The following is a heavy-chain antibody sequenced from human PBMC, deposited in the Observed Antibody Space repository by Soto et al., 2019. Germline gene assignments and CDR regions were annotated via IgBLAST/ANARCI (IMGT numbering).Heavy chain of an antibody. V-gene: IGHV4-39*01. D-gene: IGHD3-10*01. CDR1: GGSISSSSYY. CDR3: ARHVGFGELLGAFDI. J-gene: IGHJ3*02. Sequence: QLQLQESGPGLVKPSETLSLTCTVSGGSISSSSYYWGWIRQPPGKGLEWIGSIYYSGSTYYNPSLKSRVTISVDTSKNQFSLTRSSVTVADTAVYYCARHVGFGELLGAFDIWGQGTMVTVSS. CDR2: IYYSGST.